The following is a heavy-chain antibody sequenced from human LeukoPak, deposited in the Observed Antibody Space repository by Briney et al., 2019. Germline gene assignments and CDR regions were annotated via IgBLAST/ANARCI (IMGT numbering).Heavy chain of an antibody. CDR1: GFTFSSYA. CDR2: ISGSGGST. D-gene: IGHD5-18*01. Sequence: GGSLRLSCAASGFTFSSYAMSWVRQAPGKGLEWVSAISGSGGSTYYADFVKGRFTISRDNSKNTLYLQMNSLRAEDTAVYYCAKAVGYSYDLDAFDIWGQGTMVTVSS. V-gene: IGHV3-23*01. CDR3: AKAVGYSYDLDAFDI. J-gene: IGHJ3*02.